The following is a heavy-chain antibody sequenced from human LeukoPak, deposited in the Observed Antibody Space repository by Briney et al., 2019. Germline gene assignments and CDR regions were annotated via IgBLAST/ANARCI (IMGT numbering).Heavy chain of an antibody. CDR1: GYTFTSYY. D-gene: IGHD1-20*01. V-gene: IGHV1-46*01. J-gene: IGHJ3*02. CDR2: INPSGGST. CDR3: ARDSPLTPIIDQDAFDI. Sequence: ASVKVSFKASGYTFTSYYMHWVRQAPGQGLEWMGIINPSGGSTSYAQKFQGRVTMTRDTSTSTVYMELSSLRSEDTAVYYCARDSPLTPIIDQDAFDIWGRGTMVTVSS.